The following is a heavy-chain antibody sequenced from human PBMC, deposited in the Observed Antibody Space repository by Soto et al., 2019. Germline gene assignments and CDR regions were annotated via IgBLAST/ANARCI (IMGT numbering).Heavy chain of an antibody. D-gene: IGHD2-15*01. Sequence: SETLSLTCTVSGGSISSYYWSWIRQPPGKGLEWIGYIYYSGSTNYNPSLKSRVTISVDTSKNQFSLKLSSVTAADTAVYYCARECSPQCHYMDVWGKGTTVSGSS. V-gene: IGHV4-59*01. CDR1: GGSISSYY. J-gene: IGHJ6*03. CDR3: ARECSPQCHYMDV. CDR2: IYYSGST.